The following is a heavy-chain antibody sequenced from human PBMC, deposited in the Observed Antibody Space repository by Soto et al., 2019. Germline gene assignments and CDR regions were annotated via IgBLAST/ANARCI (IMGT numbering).Heavy chain of an antibody. J-gene: IGHJ5*02. D-gene: IGHD6-19*01. CDR2: ISRGGGEI. Sequence: GGSLRLSCAASGFTFSSYAMSWVRQVPGKGLEWVSSISRGGGEIYYGDSVRGRFTISRDNSKNLLFLQMNSLRPEDTAVYYCAKYAYNTGWRLPLDPWGQGTLVTVSS. CDR3: AKYAYNTGWRLPLDP. CDR1: GFTFSSYA. V-gene: IGHV3-23*03.